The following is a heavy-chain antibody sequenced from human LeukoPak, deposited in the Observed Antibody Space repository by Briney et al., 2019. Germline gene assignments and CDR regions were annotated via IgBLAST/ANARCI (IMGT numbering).Heavy chain of an antibody. Sequence: GGSLRLSCAASGFTFSSYAMSWVRQAPGKGLEWVSAISGSGGSTYYADSVKGRFTISRDNSKNTLYLQMNSLRAEDTPVYYCAIRGVASARLGGYYFDYWGQETLVTVSS. D-gene: IGHD6-6*01. CDR3: AIRGVASARLGGYYFDY. CDR2: ISGSGGST. V-gene: IGHV3-23*01. CDR1: GFTFSSYA. J-gene: IGHJ4*02.